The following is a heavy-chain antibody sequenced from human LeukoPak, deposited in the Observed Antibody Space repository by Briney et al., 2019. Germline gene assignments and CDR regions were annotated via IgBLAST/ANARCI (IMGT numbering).Heavy chain of an antibody. D-gene: IGHD3-9*01. CDR1: GFTFSSYS. V-gene: IGHV3-21*01. J-gene: IGHJ6*03. CDR2: ISSGSSYI. CDR3: ARSAHYDILTGYLGYYYYMDV. Sequence: GGSLRLSCAASGFTFSSYSMNWVRQAPGKGLEWVSSISSGSSYIYYANSVKGRFTISRDNAKNSLYLQMNSLRAEDTAVYYCARSAHYDILTGYLGYYYYMDVWGKGTTVAVSS.